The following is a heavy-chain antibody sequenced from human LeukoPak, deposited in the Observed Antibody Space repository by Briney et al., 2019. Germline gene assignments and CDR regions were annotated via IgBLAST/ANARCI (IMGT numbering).Heavy chain of an antibody. CDR2: IVPTFGTA. V-gene: IGHV1-69*05. CDR1: GGTFISYA. D-gene: IGHD5-12*01. Sequence: SVKVSCKASGGTFISYAISRVRQAPGQGLEWVGGIVPTFGTANYAQKFQGRVTITTDESTRTTYMEVSSLISEDTAVYYCASPPRLRGSNHFDHWGQGTLLTVSP. J-gene: IGHJ4*02. CDR3: ASPPRLRGSNHFDH.